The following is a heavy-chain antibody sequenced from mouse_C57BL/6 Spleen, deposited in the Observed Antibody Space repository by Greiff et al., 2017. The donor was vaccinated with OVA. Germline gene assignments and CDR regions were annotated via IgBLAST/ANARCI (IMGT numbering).Heavy chain of an antibody. CDR3: AREGGRGYFDY. Sequence: QVQLQQSGPELVKPGASVKISCKASGYAFSSSWMNWVKPRPGKGLEWIGRIYPGDGDTNYNGKFKGKATLTADKSSSTAYMQLSSLTSEDSAVYFCAREGGRGYFDYWGQGTTLTVSS. V-gene: IGHV1-82*01. D-gene: IGHD3-3*01. CDR1: GYAFSSSW. J-gene: IGHJ2*01. CDR2: IYPGDGDT.